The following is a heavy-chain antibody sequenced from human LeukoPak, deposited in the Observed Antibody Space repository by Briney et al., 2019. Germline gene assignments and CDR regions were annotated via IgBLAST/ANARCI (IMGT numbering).Heavy chain of an antibody. D-gene: IGHD3-10*01. Sequence: ASVKVSCKASGYTFTSYGISWVRQAPGQGLEWMGWISAYNGNTNYAQKLQGRVTMTTDTSTSTAYMELRSLRSDDTAVYYCARDGGVRGVIPPDYYYYYYMDVWGKGTTVTVS. CDR1: GYTFTSYG. CDR3: ARDGGVRGVIPPDYYYYYYMDV. CDR2: ISAYNGNT. J-gene: IGHJ6*03. V-gene: IGHV1-18*01.